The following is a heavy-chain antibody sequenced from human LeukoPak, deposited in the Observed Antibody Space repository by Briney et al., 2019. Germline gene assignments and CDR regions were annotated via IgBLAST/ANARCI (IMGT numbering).Heavy chain of an antibody. CDR1: GFTFSSYA. V-gene: IGHV3-30-3*01. CDR3: ARPSASVATPSYFDY. D-gene: IGHD5-12*01. Sequence: GGSLRLSCAASGFTFSSYAMHWVRQAPGKGLEWVAVISYDGSNKYYVDSVKGRFTISRDNSKNTLYLQMNSLRAEDTAVYYCARPSASVATPSYFDYWGQGTLVTVSS. CDR2: ISYDGSNK. J-gene: IGHJ4*02.